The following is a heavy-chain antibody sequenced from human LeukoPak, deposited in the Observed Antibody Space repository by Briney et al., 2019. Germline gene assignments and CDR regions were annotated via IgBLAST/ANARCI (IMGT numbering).Heavy chain of an antibody. Sequence: SQTLSLTYAIFGDSVSSNSAAWNWIRQSPSRGLEWLGRTYYRSKWYNDYAVSVKSRITINPDTSKNQFSLQLNSVTPEDTAVYYCARVGRGGCSSTSCYNWFDPWGQGTLVTVSS. J-gene: IGHJ5*02. D-gene: IGHD2-2*01. CDR3: ARVGRGGCSSTSCYNWFDP. CDR2: TYYRSKWYN. V-gene: IGHV6-1*01. CDR1: GDSVSSNSAA.